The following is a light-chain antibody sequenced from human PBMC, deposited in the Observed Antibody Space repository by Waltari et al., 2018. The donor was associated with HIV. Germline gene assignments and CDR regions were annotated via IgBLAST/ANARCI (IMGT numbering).Light chain of an antibody. Sequence: QVVLTQPPSASASLGASVKLTCTLSSGHIHYVIAWHQQQTKKGPRFRMKLNSDGRHSKGDGIPDRFPGSSSGAERYLTISSLQSEDEGDYFCQTWGTGIQVFGGGTRLTVL. CDR1: SGHIHYV. V-gene: IGLV4-69*01. J-gene: IGLJ2*01. CDR2: LNSDGRH. CDR3: QTWGTGIQV.